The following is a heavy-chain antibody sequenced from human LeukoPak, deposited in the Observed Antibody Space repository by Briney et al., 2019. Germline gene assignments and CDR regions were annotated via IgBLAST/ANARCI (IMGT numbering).Heavy chain of an antibody. CDR2: ISSSSSYI. CDR1: GFTFSNSG. D-gene: IGHD3-10*01. CDR3: MVRGVVYNWFDP. V-gene: IGHV3-21*01. Sequence: KSGGSLRLSCAASGFTFSNSGMHWVRQAPGKGLEWVSSISSSSSYIYYADSVKGRFTISRDNAKNSLYLQMNSLRAEDTAVYYCMVRGVVYNWFDPWGQGTLVTVSS. J-gene: IGHJ5*02.